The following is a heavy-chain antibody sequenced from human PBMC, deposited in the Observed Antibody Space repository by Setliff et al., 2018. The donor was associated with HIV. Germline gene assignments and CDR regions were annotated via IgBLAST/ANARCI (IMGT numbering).Heavy chain of an antibody. D-gene: IGHD2-15*01. CDR3: ARGVPLLPPNF. CDR2: INHSGST. V-gene: IGHV4-34*01. Sequence: PSETLSLTCAVYGGSFSGYYWSWIRQPPGKGLEWIGEINHSGSTFFNPSLKSRVTISVDASERHFSLRMTSTTAADTAIYYCARGVPLLPPNFWGQGTLVTVSS. CDR1: GGSFSGYY. J-gene: IGHJ4*02.